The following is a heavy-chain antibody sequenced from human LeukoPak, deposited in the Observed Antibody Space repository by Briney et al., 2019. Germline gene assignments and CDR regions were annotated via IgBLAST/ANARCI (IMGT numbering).Heavy chain of an antibody. J-gene: IGHJ6*02. V-gene: IGHV4-59*01. CDR1: DGSINSYY. CDR2: IYYNGNT. Sequence: TSETLSLTCSVSDGSINSYYWNWIRRPPGKGLEWIGYIYYNGNTNYSPSLKSRVTMSVYTSKHLFSLKVTSVPAADTAVYYCARGRSNYSGMDAWGQGTTVTVSS. CDR3: ARGRSNYSGMDA. D-gene: IGHD1-26*01.